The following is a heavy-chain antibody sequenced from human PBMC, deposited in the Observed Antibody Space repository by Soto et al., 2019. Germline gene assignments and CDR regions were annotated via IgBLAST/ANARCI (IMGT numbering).Heavy chain of an antibody. CDR1: GVTFSSYW. Sequence: EVQLVESGGDLFQPGGSLRLSCAASGVTFSSYWMHWVRQAPGKGLVWVSRISDDGSTTTYADSVKGRFTISRDNAKNTLYLQMNSLRAEDMAVYCCARIGAAATTFDCWGQGTLATVSS. CDR2: ISDDGSTT. J-gene: IGHJ4*02. CDR3: ARIGAAATTFDC. D-gene: IGHD6-13*01. V-gene: IGHV3-74*01.